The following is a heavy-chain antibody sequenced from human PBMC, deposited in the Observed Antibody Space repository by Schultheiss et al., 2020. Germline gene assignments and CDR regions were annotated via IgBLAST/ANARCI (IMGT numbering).Heavy chain of an antibody. CDR2: IKQDGSEK. CDR3: ARVLGVDIVATMFDP. D-gene: IGHD5-12*01. V-gene: IGHV3-7*01. J-gene: IGHJ5*02. Sequence: GGSLRLSCAASGFTFSSYWMSWVRQAPGKGLEWVANIKQDGSEKYYVDSVKGRFTISRDNAKNSLYLQMNSLRAEDTAVYYCARVLGVDIVATMFDPWGQGTLVTVSS. CDR1: GFTFSSYW.